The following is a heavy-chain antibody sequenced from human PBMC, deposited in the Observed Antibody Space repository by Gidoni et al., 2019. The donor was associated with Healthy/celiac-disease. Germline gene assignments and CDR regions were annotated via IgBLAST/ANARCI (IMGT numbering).Heavy chain of an antibody. D-gene: IGHD4-17*01. CDR1: GFTFSSYE. CDR2: ISSSGSTI. J-gene: IGHJ5*02. Sequence: EVQLVESGGGFVQPGGSLSLSCAASGFTFSSYEMNWVRQAPGKGLEWVSYISSSGSTIYYADSVKGRFTISRDNAKNSLYLQMNSLRAEDTAVYYCATPTVTTPPSNWFDPWGQGTLVTVSS. CDR3: ATPTVTTPPSNWFDP. V-gene: IGHV3-48*03.